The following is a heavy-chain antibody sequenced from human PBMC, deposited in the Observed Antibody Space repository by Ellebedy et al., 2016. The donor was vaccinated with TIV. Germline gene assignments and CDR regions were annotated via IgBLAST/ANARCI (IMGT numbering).Heavy chain of an antibody. V-gene: IGHV3-53*01. CDR2: IYSGGSM. Sequence: GESLKISXGASGFLFNDAWMTWVRQAPGKGLEWVSVIYSGGSMFYADSVKGRFTISRDDSKNTLYLQMNSLRVEDTAVYYCARGINAPPLDAFDLWGQGTMVTVSS. J-gene: IGHJ3*01. CDR3: ARGINAPPLDAFDL. CDR1: GFLFNDAW. D-gene: IGHD3-16*01.